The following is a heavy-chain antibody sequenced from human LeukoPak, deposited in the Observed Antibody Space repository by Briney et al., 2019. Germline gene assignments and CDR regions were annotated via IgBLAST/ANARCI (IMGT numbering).Heavy chain of an antibody. V-gene: IGHV4-34*01. Sequence: ETLSLTCAVDGGSFSGYYWSWIRQPPGKGLEWIGEINHSGSTNYNPSLKSRVTISVDTSKNQFSLKLSSVTAADTAVYYCARGRWFGESISVHFDYWGQGTLVTVSS. J-gene: IGHJ4*02. CDR1: GGSFSGYY. CDR2: INHSGST. D-gene: IGHD3-10*01. CDR3: ARGRWFGESISVHFDY.